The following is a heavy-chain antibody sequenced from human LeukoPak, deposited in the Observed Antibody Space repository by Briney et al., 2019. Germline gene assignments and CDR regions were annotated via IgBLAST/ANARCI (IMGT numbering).Heavy chain of an antibody. Sequence: GGSLRLSCAASGFTFSSYAMSWVRQAPGKGLEWVSAISGSGGSTYYADSVKGRFTISRDNSKNTLYLQMNSLRAEDTAVYYCAKYTYYDILTGYCDFDYWGQGTLVTVPS. CDR2: ISGSGGST. J-gene: IGHJ4*02. D-gene: IGHD3-9*01. CDR3: AKYTYYDILTGYCDFDY. V-gene: IGHV3-23*01. CDR1: GFTFSSYA.